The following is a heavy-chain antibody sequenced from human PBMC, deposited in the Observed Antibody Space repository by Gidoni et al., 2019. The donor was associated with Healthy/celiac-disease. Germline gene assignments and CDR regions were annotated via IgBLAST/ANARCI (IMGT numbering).Heavy chain of an antibody. Sequence: EVQLVESGGGLVQPGRSLRLSCAASGFTFDDYAMHWVRQAPGKGLEWVSGISWNSGSIGYADSVKGRFTISRDNAKNSLYLQMNSLRAEDTALYYCAKGTEPQAVAGNLDYWGQGTLVNVSS. D-gene: IGHD6-19*01. CDR2: ISWNSGSI. V-gene: IGHV3-9*01. CDR3: AKGTEPQAVAGNLDY. J-gene: IGHJ4*02. CDR1: GFTFDDYA.